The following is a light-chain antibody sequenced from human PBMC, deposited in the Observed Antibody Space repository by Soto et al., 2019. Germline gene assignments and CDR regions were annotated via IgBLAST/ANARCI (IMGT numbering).Light chain of an antibody. CDR2: EVR. J-gene: IGLJ1*01. CDR1: SSDIGGYDY. V-gene: IGLV2-14*01. CDR3: CSYTRTSNHYF. Sequence: QSLLAHPASLSGSPGQSITISCTGTSSDIGGYDYVSWYQQRPGKAPKLMIYEVRYRPSGVSNRFSGSKSGNTASLTISGLQAEDEAVYYCCSYTRTSNHYFFGSGTKVT.